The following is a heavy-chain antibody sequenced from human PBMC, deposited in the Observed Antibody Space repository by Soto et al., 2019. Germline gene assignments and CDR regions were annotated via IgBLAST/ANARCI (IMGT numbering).Heavy chain of an antibody. CDR2: IHWDDDK. CDR3: AHAGDYDLLTFDH. Sequence: QITLKESGPTLVRPAQTLTLTCDFSGFSLSTYHMGVAWIRQPPGKSLEWLALIHWDDDKRYSPSLKDRLAISKDTSSTQVVLTITNMDAGDTATYFCAHAGDYDLLTFDHWGPGTLVTVSS. V-gene: IGHV2-5*02. CDR1: GFSLSTYHMG. D-gene: IGHD4-17*01. J-gene: IGHJ4*02.